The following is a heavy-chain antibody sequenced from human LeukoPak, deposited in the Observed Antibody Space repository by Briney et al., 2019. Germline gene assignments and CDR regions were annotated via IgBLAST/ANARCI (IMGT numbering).Heavy chain of an antibody. CDR2: INSDGSST. CDR3: ASPRVVTAYFDY. D-gene: IGHD4-23*01. V-gene: IGHV3-74*01. CDR1: GFTFSSYW. J-gene: IGHJ4*02. Sequence: PGGSLRLSCAASGFTFSSYWMHWVRQAPGKGLVWVSRINSDGSSTCYADSVKGRFTISRDNAKNTLYLQMNSLRAEDTAVHYCASPRVVTAYFDYWGQGTLVTVSS.